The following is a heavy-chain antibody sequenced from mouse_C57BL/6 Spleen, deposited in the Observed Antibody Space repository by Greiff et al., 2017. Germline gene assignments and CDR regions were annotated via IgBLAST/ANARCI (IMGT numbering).Heavy chain of an antibody. CDR1: GYSITSGYY. Sequence: EVQRVESGPGLVKPSQSLSLTCSVTGYSITSGYYWNWIRQFPGNKLEWMGYISYDGSNNYNPSLKNRISITRDTSKNQFFLKLNSVTTEDTATYYCAREAPYAMDYWGQGTSVTVSS. J-gene: IGHJ4*01. V-gene: IGHV3-6*01. CDR2: ISYDGSN. CDR3: AREAPYAMDY.